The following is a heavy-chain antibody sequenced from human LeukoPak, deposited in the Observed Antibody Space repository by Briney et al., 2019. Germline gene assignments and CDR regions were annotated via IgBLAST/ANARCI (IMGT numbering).Heavy chain of an antibody. CDR3: ARERKYYYDSSAMGAFDI. V-gene: IGHV4-31*03. D-gene: IGHD3-22*01. Sequence: PSETLSLACTVSGGSISSGGYYWSWIRQHPGKGLEWIGYIYYSGSTYYNPSLKSRVTISVNTSKNQFSLKLSSVTAADTAVYYCARERKYYYDSSAMGAFDIWGQGTMVTVSS. CDR1: GGSISSGGYY. J-gene: IGHJ3*02. CDR2: IYYSGST.